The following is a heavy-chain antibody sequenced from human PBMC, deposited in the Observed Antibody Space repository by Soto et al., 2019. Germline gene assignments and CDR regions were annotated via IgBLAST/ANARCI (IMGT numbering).Heavy chain of an antibody. CDR3: ATSAFDI. CDR2: ISGSSSNI. V-gene: IGHV3-48*01. J-gene: IGHJ3*02. CDR1: GFSFSSNS. Sequence: PGGSLRLSCVASGFSFSSNSMNWVRQAPGKGLEWLSYISGSSSNIYYTDSVKGRFTVSRDNAKHSLYLQMNSLRAEDTAVYYCATSAFDIWGQGTKVTVSS.